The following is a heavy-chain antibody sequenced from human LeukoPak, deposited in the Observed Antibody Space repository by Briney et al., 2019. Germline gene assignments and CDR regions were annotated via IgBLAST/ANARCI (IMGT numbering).Heavy chain of an antibody. J-gene: IGHJ4*02. CDR2: IRSKAYGGTP. CDR3: TRIGTSGGEFAY. Sequence: GGSLRLSCTASGFTFGDYAMSWVRQAPGKGLEWVGFIRSKAYGGTPEYAASVKGRFTISRDDSKSIAYLQLNSLKTEDTAVYYCTRIGTSGGEFAYWGQGTLVTVSS. CDR1: GFTFGDYA. V-gene: IGHV3-49*04. D-gene: IGHD2-2*01.